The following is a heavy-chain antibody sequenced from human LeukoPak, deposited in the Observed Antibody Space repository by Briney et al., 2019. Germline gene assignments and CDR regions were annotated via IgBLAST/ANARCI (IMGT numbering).Heavy chain of an antibody. Sequence: SETLSLTCTVSGGSISSSSYYWGWIRQPPGKGLEWIGYIYYSGSTNYNPSLKSRVTITVDTSKNQFSLKLSSVTAADTAVYYCARDNWNYGSSMDVWGQGTTVTVSS. V-gene: IGHV4-61*01. D-gene: IGHD1-7*01. J-gene: IGHJ6*02. CDR2: IYYSGST. CDR3: ARDNWNYGSSMDV. CDR1: GGSISSSSYY.